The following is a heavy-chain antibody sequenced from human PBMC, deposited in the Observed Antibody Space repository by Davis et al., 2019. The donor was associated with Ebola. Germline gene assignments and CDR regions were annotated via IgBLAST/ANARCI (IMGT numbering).Heavy chain of an antibody. CDR1: GYTFTNYY. CDR2: VNPIDGDT. Sequence: ASVKVSCKASGYTFTNYYLHWVRQAPGQGLEWMGIVNPIDGDTTYAQKFQGSVTMTKDTSAATVYMDLLNLRPDDTAVYYCARSYYGDSGAFDYWGQGTLVTVSS. J-gene: IGHJ4*01. D-gene: IGHD4-17*01. CDR3: ARSYYGDSGAFDY. V-gene: IGHV1-46*01.